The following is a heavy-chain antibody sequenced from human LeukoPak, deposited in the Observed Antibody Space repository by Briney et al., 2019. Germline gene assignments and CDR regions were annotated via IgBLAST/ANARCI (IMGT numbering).Heavy chain of an antibody. V-gene: IGHV4-59*01. CDR3: ARVLGYYDILTGPNHYGMDV. J-gene: IGHJ6*02. CDR1: GGSISSYY. CDR2: IYYSGST. D-gene: IGHD3-9*01. Sequence: SETLSLTCTVSGGSISSYYWSWIRQPPGKGLEWIGYIYYSGSTNYNPSLKSRVTISVDTSKNQFSLKLSSVTAADTAVYYCARVLGYYDILTGPNHYGMDVWGQGTTVTVSS.